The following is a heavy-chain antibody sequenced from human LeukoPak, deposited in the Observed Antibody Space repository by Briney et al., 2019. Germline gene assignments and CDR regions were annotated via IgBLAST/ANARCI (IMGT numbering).Heavy chain of an antibody. CDR1: GFTFSSYG. CDR2: IRYDGSNK. CDR3: AKIFSGYYDSSGYYEAEFDY. Sequence: PGGSLRLSCAASGFTFSSYGMHWVRQAPGKGLEWVAFIRYDGSNKYYADSVKGRFTISRDNSKNTLYLQMNSLRAEDTAVYYCAKIFSGYYDSSGYYEAEFDYWGQGTLVTVSS. V-gene: IGHV3-30*02. J-gene: IGHJ4*02. D-gene: IGHD3-22*01.